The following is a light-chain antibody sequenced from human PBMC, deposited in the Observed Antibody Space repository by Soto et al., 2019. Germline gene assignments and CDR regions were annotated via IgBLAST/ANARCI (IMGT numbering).Light chain of an antibody. V-gene: IGKV3-11*01. CDR3: RQRIEWPST. Sequence: EIVLTQSPATLSLSPGERATLSCRASQSVSRYLALYQQKPVKAPRLLIYDASNRATGIPARFSGSGSGTDFTLTISSLEHDDFAVYYCRQRIEWPSTCGGGTKVQIK. J-gene: IGKJ4*01. CDR2: DAS. CDR1: QSVSRY.